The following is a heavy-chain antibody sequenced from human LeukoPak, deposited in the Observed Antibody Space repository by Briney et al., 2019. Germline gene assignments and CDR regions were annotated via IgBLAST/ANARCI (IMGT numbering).Heavy chain of an antibody. D-gene: IGHD2/OR15-2a*01. CDR2: IKQDGSER. CDR1: GFTFSRHW. Sequence: GGSLRLSCAASGFTFSRHWMSWVRQAPGKGLEWVANIKQDGSERYYVDSVKGRFTISRDNAKNSLYLQMNSLRAEDTAVYYCAREGGFLGYWGQGTLVTVSS. J-gene: IGHJ4*02. CDR3: AREGGFLGY. V-gene: IGHV3-7*03.